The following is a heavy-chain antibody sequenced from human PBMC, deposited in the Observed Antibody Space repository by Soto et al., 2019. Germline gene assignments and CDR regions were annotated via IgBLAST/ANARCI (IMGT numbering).Heavy chain of an antibody. J-gene: IGHJ4*02. V-gene: IGHV4-61*01. D-gene: IGHD6-13*01. CDR1: GGSVISGRYY. Sequence: SQTLSLTCTVSGGSVISGRYYWILIRQPPGKGLECVGYIYYSGSTNYNPSLKSRVTISVNTSKSQFSLKLSSVTAADTAVYYCAGVTSSWGLVSYCDYWSQGTRVTVS. CDR2: IYYSGST. CDR3: AGVTSSWGLVSYCDY.